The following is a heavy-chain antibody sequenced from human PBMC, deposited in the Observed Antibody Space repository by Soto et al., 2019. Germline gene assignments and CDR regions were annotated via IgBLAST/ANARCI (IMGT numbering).Heavy chain of an antibody. CDR2: ISGSGDST. D-gene: IGHD5-18*01. CDR3: AQDWSGYNYGYFDY. CDR1: GFTFSSYA. Sequence: EVQLLESGGGLVQPGGSLRLSCAASGFTFSSYAMSWVRQAPGKGLEWVSAISGSGDSTYYADSVKGRFTISRDNSKKTLHLQMNSMRAEATAVYYCAQDWSGYNYGYFDYWGQGTLFTVSS. V-gene: IGHV3-23*01. J-gene: IGHJ4*02.